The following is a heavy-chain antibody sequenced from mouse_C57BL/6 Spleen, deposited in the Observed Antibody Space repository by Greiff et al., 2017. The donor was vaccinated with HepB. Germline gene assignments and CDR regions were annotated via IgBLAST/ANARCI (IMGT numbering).Heavy chain of an antibody. Sequence: QVHVKQPGAELVMPGASVKLSCKASGYTFTSYWMHWVKQRPGQGLEWIGEIDPSDSYTNYNQKFKGKSTLTVDKSSSTAYMQLSSLTSEDSAVYYCARQDYRDFDVWGTGTTVTVSS. V-gene: IGHV1-69*01. J-gene: IGHJ1*03. CDR1: GYTFTSYW. D-gene: IGHD2-12*01. CDR2: IDPSDSYT. CDR3: ARQDYRDFDV.